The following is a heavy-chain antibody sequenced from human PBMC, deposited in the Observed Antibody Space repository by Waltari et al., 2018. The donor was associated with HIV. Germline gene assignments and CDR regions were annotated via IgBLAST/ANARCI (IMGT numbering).Heavy chain of an antibody. J-gene: IGHJ6*02. D-gene: IGHD6-19*01. CDR3: ARDLGGSGWYDYYYGMDV. CDR1: GFTFGSEE. CDR2: ISISGNTI. V-gene: IGHV3-48*03. Sequence: EVQLVESGGGLVQPAGYRSHFGAASGFTFGSEELNWDRQAPGKGREWVSYISISGNTIYYTDSVKGRFTISRDNAKNSLYLQMNSLRAEDTAVYYCARDLGGSGWYDYYYGMDVWGQGTTVTVSS.